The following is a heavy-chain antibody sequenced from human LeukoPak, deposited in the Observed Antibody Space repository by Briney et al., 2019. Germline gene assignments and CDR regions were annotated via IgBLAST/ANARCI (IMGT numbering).Heavy chain of an antibody. Sequence: GGSLRLSCAASGFTFSSYWMSWVRQAPGKGLEWVANIKQDGSEKYYVDSVKGRFTISRDNAKNSLYLQMNSLRAEDTAVYYCAKEFTGYTSGWYWDYWGQGTLVTVSS. D-gene: IGHD6-19*01. CDR1: GFTFSSYW. J-gene: IGHJ4*02. CDR3: AKEFTGYTSGWYWDY. V-gene: IGHV3-7*01. CDR2: IKQDGSEK.